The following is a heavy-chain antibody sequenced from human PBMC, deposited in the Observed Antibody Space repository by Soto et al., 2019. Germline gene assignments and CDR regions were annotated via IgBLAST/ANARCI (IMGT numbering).Heavy chain of an antibody. CDR2: ISGSGGST. V-gene: IGHV3-23*01. CDR3: AKTYSYDSSGYYDY. Sequence: XVSLRLSCAASGFTFSSYAMSWVRQAPGKGLEWVSAISGSGGSTYYADSVKGRFTISRDNSKNTLYLQMNSLRAEDTAVYYCAKTYSYDSSGYYDYWGQRTLVTVSS. J-gene: IGHJ4*02. CDR1: GFTFSSYA. D-gene: IGHD3-22*01.